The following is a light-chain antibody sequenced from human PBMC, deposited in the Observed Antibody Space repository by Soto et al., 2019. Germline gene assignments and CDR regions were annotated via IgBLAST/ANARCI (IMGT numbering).Light chain of an antibody. CDR2: EVS. Sequence: QSALTQPASVSGSPGQSISISCTGTSSDVGGYNSVSWYQQHPGKAPKLMIYEVSNRPSGVSNRFSGSKSGNTASLTISGLLPEDEADYYCSSYTSSTTVVFGGGTKVTVL. CDR1: SSDVGGYNS. J-gene: IGLJ3*02. CDR3: SSYTSSTTVV. V-gene: IGLV2-14*01.